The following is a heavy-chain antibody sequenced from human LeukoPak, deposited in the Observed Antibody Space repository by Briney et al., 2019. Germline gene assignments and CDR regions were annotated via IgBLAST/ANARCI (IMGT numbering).Heavy chain of an antibody. CDR1: GGSFSGYY. D-gene: IGHD6-19*01. Sequence: SETLSLTCAVYGGSFSGYYWSWIRQPPGKGLEWIGEINHSGSTNYNPSLKSRVTISVDTSKNQLSLKLSSVTAADTAVYYCARIAIAVAGTDATWFDPWGQGTLVTVSS. CDR2: INHSGST. V-gene: IGHV4-34*01. J-gene: IGHJ5*02. CDR3: ARIAIAVAGTDATWFDP.